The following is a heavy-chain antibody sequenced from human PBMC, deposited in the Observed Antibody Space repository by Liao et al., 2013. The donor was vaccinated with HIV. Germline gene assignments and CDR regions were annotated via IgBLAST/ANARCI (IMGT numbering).Heavy chain of an antibody. CDR1: GGSISSSSYY. D-gene: IGHD6-13*01. CDR2: INHSGST. V-gene: IGHV4-39*07. CDR3: ARESTIGPGGIAAGRIDY. Sequence: QLQLQESGPGLVKPSETLSLTCTVSGGSISSSSYYWGWIRQPPGKGLEWIGEINHSGSTNYNPSLKSRVTISVDTSKNQFSLKLSSVTAADTAVYYCARESTIGPGGIAAGRIDYWGHGPLVTVSS. J-gene: IGHJ4*01.